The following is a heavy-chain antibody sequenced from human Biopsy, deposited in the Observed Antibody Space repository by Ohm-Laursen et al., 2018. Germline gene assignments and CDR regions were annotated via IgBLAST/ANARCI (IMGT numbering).Heavy chain of an antibody. CDR3: ARFPLGAYDDSGSYRAVEHWYFDL. CDR2: SIPLFNTA. V-gene: IGHV1-69*06. CDR1: GGTFTNHA. D-gene: IGHD3-22*01. Sequence: SSVKASCKASGGTFTNHAVGWVRQAPGQGLEWVGRSIPLFNTANYADKFQGRVTITADKSTTTAYMELSSLRSEDTAIYYCARFPLGAYDDSGSYRAVEHWYFDLWGRGTLVTVSS. J-gene: IGHJ2*01.